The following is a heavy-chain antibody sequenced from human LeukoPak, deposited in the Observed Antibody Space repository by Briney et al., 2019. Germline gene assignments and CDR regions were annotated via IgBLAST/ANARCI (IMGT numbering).Heavy chain of an antibody. CDR3: ARDPPSFQH. J-gene: IGHJ1*01. V-gene: IGHV3-23*01. Sequence: GGSLRLSCAASGFTSGIYAVSWVRQAPGKGLEWVSAFSGGGDSYYADSVKGRFTISRDNAKNSLYLQMNSLRAEDTAVYYCARDPPSFQHWGQGTLVTVSS. CDR1: GFTSGIYA. CDR2: FSGGGDS.